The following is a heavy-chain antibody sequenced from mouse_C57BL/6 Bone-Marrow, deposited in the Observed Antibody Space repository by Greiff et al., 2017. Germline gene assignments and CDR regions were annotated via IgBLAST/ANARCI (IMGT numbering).Heavy chain of an antibody. CDR1: GFTFSDYG. CDR3: ARDYGYGDGTPLFAY. J-gene: IGHJ2*01. V-gene: IGHV5-17*01. CDR2: ISSGSSTI. D-gene: IGHD2-2*01. Sequence: EVQLVESGGGLVKPGGSLKLSCAASGFTFSDYGMHWVRQAPEKGLEWVAYISSGSSTIYYAGTVKGRFTISRDNAKNTLFLQMTSLRSEDTAMYYCARDYGYGDGTPLFAYWGQGTTLTVSS.